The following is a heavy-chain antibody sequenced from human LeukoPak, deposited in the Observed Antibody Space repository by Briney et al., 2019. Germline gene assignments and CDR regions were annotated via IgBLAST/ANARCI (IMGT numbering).Heavy chain of an antibody. Sequence: GGSLRLSCAASGFTFSSYAMTWVRQAPGKGLEWVSTISKTGGSTYYAGSVKGRFTISRDNSKNTLYLQMNSLRVEDTAVYYCSKDRWGSGGSGGGDYWGQGTLVTVSS. CDR2: ISKTGGST. D-gene: IGHD2-15*01. V-gene: IGHV3-23*01. CDR1: GFTFSSYA. CDR3: SKDRWGSGGSGGGDY. J-gene: IGHJ4*02.